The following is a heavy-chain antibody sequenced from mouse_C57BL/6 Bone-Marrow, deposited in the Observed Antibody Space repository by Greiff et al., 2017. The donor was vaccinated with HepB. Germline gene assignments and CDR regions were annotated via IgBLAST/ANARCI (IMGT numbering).Heavy chain of an antibody. Sequence: EVQLQQSGAELVRPGASVKLSCTASGFNIKDDYMHWVKQRPEQGLEWIGWIDPENGDTEYASKFQGKATITADTSSNTAYLQLSSLTSEDTAVYYCTTLYGGDYWGKGTTLTVSS. V-gene: IGHV14-4*01. J-gene: IGHJ2*01. D-gene: IGHD1-1*02. CDR3: TTLYGGDY. CDR2: IDPENGDT. CDR1: GFNIKDDY.